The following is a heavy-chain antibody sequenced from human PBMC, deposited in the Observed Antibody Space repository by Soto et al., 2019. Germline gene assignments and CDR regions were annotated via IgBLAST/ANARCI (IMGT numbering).Heavy chain of an antibody. CDR2: IIPIFGTP. J-gene: IGHJ6*02. CDR3: ARPAYCSASSLRYYYGMDV. Sequence: SPKVSCNPSGGTFSTYTCSWVRKPPGQGREWRGRIIPIFGTPYSAQKFQGRVTITADESTSTAYMELSTLRSDDTAVYYYARPAYCSASSLRYYYGMDVWSQGTTVTVAS. CDR1: GGTFSTYT. V-gene: IGHV1-69*13. D-gene: IGHD3-10*01.